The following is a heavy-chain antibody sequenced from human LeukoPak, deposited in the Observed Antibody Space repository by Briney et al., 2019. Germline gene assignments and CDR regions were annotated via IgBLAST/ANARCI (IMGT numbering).Heavy chain of an antibody. CDR1: GFTFSSYA. Sequence: GGSLRLSCAASGFTFSSYAMSWVRQAPGKGLEWVSAISGSGGSTYYADSVKGRFTISRDNSKNTLYLQMNSLRAEDTAVYYCAKEPVDCSSTSXXXVFDYWGQGTLVTVSS. V-gene: IGHV3-23*01. CDR2: ISGSGGST. J-gene: IGHJ4*02. D-gene: IGHD2-2*02. CDR3: AKEPVDCSSTSXXXVFDY.